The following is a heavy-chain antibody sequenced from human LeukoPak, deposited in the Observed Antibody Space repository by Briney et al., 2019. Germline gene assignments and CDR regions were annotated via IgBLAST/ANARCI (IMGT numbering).Heavy chain of an antibody. V-gene: IGHV3-30*02. CDR1: GFTFSSYG. Sequence: PGGSLRLSCAASGFTFSSYGMHWVRQAPGKGLEWVEFIRYDGSNKYYADSVKGRFTISRDNSKNTLYLQMNSLRAEDTAVYYCASPLWFGERSNGYWGQGTLVTVSS. J-gene: IGHJ4*02. CDR3: ASPLWFGERSNGY. D-gene: IGHD3-10*01. CDR2: IRYDGSNK.